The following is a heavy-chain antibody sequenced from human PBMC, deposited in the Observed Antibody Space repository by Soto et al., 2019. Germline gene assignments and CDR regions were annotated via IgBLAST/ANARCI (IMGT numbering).Heavy chain of an antibody. Sequence: QITLKESGPTVVEPTQALTLTCTFSGFSLSTSGVGVGWVRQPPGKALEWLVFIYWDDDKRYSPSLRSRLTIIKDTSNNHVVLIMTNMDPVDTATYYCVHRSLGSGSYWDGGLFDYWGQGAPVTVSS. V-gene: IGHV2-5*02. CDR2: IYWDDDK. CDR1: GFSLSTSGVG. D-gene: IGHD3-10*01. J-gene: IGHJ4*02. CDR3: VHRSLGSGSYWDGGLFDY.